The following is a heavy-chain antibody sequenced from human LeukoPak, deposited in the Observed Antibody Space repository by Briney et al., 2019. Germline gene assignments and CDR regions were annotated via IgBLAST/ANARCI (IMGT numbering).Heavy chain of an antibody. D-gene: IGHD3-9*01. Sequence: GGSLRLSCAASGFTFSNAWMSWVRQAPGKGLEWVGRIKSKTDGGTTDYAAPVKGRFTISRDDSKNTLYLQMNSLKTEDTAVYYFTANPEYDMLNWFDPWGQGTLVTVSS. CDR1: GFTFSNAW. J-gene: IGHJ5*02. CDR3: TANPEYDMLNWFDP. V-gene: IGHV3-15*01. CDR2: IKSKTDGGTT.